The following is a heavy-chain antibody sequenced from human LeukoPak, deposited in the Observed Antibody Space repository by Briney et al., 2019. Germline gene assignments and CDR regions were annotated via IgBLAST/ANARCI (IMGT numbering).Heavy chain of an antibody. CDR2: IYYSGST. D-gene: IGHD5-24*01. CDR1: GGSISSYY. CDR3: ARDEGRDGYDSY. J-gene: IGHJ4*02. V-gene: IGHV4-59*01. Sequence: SETLSLTCTVSGGSISSYYWSWIRQPPGKGLEWIGYIYYSGSTNYNPSLKSRVTISVDTSKNQFSLKLSSVTAADTAVYYCARDEGRDGYDSYWGQGTLVTVSS.